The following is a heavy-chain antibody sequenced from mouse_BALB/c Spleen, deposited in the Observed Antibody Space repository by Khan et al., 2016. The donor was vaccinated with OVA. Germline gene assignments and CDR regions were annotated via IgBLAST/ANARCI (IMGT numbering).Heavy chain of an antibody. D-gene: IGHD1-1*01. CDR1: GYSITSDYA. Sequence: EVQLVESGPGLVKPSQSLSLTCTVTGYSITSDYAWNWIRQFPGNKLEWMGYISYSGNTNYNPSLKSRISITRDTSENQFFLQLNSVTTDDTATYYCAGVYGGDFDYWGQGTTLTVSS. CDR2: ISYSGNT. CDR3: AGVYGGDFDY. J-gene: IGHJ2*01. V-gene: IGHV3-2*02.